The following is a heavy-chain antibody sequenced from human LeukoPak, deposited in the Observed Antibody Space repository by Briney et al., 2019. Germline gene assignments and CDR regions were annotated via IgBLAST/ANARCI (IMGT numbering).Heavy chain of an antibody. Sequence: GGSLRLSCAASGFTFSSYGMHWVRQAPGKGLEWVAVIWYDGSNKYYADSVKGRFTISRDNSKNTLYLQMNSLRDEDTAVYYCARRLYSYGYIDYWGQGALVAVSS. CDR2: IWYDGSNK. J-gene: IGHJ4*02. D-gene: IGHD5-18*01. CDR1: GFTFSSYG. CDR3: ARRLYSYGYIDY. V-gene: IGHV3-33*01.